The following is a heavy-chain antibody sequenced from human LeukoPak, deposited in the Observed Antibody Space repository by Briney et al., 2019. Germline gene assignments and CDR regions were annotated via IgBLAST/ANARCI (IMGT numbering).Heavy chain of an antibody. Sequence: EASLSLCCVAAGFIFSCYTMSGLQKSPEKRLEWVSICVGTDSTYYADSVKGRLTISRDNSKNTLYLQMSSLRAEDTAVYYCAISRDSGALFDYWGQGTLV. D-gene: IGHD1-26*01. CDR2: ICVGTDST. V-gene: IGHV3-23*01. CDR3: AISRDSGALFDY. J-gene: IGHJ4*02. CDR1: GFIFSCYT.